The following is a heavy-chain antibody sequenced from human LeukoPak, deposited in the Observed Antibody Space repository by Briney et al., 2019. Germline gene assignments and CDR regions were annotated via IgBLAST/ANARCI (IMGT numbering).Heavy chain of an antibody. D-gene: IGHD3-3*01. V-gene: IGHV3-7*01. CDR2: IKQDGSEK. CDR3: ARLYDFWSGFDAFHI. Sequence: GGSLRLSCAVSGFASGFTFSRYWMTWVRQAPGKGLEWVANIKQDGSEKYYVDSVRGRFTISRDNAKNSLYLQLNSLRAEDTAVYYCARLYDFWSGFDAFHIWGQGTMVTVSS. CDR1: GFTFSRYW. J-gene: IGHJ3*02.